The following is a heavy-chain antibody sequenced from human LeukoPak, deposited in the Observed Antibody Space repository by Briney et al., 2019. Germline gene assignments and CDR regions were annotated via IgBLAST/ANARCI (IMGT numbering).Heavy chain of an antibody. D-gene: IGHD6-13*01. CDR1: GFTFSDYR. CDR3: ARDYSTSS. Sequence: PGGSLRLSCAASGFTFSDYRMNWLRQAPGEGLEWVSSIDGSSSYIYYADSVKGRFAISRDNANNSLYLQMNSLRAEDTAVYYCARDYSTSSWGQGTLVTVSS. V-gene: IGHV3-21*01. J-gene: IGHJ4*02. CDR2: IDGSSSYI.